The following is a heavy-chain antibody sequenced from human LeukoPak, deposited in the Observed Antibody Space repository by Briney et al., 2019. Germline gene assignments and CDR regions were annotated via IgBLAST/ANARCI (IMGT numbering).Heavy chain of an antibody. CDR3: VRESPASAGAAAFDY. D-gene: IGHD6-13*01. Sequence: SETLSLTCTVSGGSISSYYWSWIRQPPGKGLEWIGYIYYSGSTNYNPSLKSRVTISVDTSKNQFSLKLSSVTAADTAVYYCVRESPASAGAAAFDYWGQGTLVTVSS. V-gene: IGHV4-59*01. J-gene: IGHJ4*02. CDR1: GGSISSYY. CDR2: IYYSGST.